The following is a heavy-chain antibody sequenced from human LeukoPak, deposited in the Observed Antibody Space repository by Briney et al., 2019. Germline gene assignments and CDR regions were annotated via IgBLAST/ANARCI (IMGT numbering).Heavy chain of an antibody. D-gene: IGHD2-2*01. CDR1: GFTFSSYA. J-gene: IGHJ4*02. CDR3: AKQGCSSTSCRGYFDY. V-gene: IGHV3-23*01. CDR2: ISGSGGST. Sequence: GGSLTLSCAASGFTFSSYAMSWVRQAPGKGLEWVSAISGSGGSTYYADSVKGRFTISRDNSKNTLYRQMNSLRAEDTAVYYCAKQGCSSTSCRGYFDYWGQGTLVTVSS.